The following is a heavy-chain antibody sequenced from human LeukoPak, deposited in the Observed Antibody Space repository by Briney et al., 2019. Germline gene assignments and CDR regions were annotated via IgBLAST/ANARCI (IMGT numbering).Heavy chain of an antibody. D-gene: IGHD3-22*01. CDR2: IYYSGST. J-gene: IGHJ4*02. CDR1: GGSISSYY. CDR3: ARILYDSSGYLMDY. Sequence: SETLSLTCTVSGGSISSYYWSWIRQPPGKGLEWIGYIYYSGSTNYNPSLKSRVTISVDTSRNQFSLKLSSVTAAGTAVYYCARILYDSSGYLMDYWGQGTLVTVSS. V-gene: IGHV4-59*01.